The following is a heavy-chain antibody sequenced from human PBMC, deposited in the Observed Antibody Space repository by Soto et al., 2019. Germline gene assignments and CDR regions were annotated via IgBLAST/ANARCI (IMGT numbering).Heavy chain of an antibody. CDR3: ASPDFGDYWYFDL. Sequence: QAQLVQSGAEVKKPGSSVKVSCKASGGTFSSHTFSWVRQAPGQGLEWMGRIIPALGTATYAQKFQGRLTIPADESATTVYMELNSLRSEDTAVYYCASPDFGDYWYFDLWGRGTLVTVSS. CDR1: GGTFSSHT. J-gene: IGHJ2*01. D-gene: IGHD4-17*01. V-gene: IGHV1-69*08. CDR2: IIPALGTA.